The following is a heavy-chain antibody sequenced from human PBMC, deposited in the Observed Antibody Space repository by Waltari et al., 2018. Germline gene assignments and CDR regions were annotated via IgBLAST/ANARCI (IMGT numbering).Heavy chain of an antibody. J-gene: IGHJ4*02. V-gene: IGHV4-39*01. D-gene: IGHD2-2*01. CDR2: IYSSGNT. Sequence: LQLRESGPGLVKPSETLSLPCTVSDDSISSSAFYWGWFRQPPGKGLEWIGSIYSSGNTYYNPSLKSRLTISVDTSKNQFSLNLSSVTAADTAVYYCVRRRPNTSWRDSWGQGTLVTVSS. CDR3: VRRRPNTSWRDS. CDR1: DDSISSSAFY.